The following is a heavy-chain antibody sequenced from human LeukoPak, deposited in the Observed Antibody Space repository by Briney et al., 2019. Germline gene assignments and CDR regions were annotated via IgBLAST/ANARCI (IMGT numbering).Heavy chain of an antibody. CDR3: ASWQMTTVTTLAFDI. V-gene: IGHV1-69*06. J-gene: IGHJ3*02. Sequence: ASVKVSCKASGGTFSSYAISWVRQAPGQGLEWMGGIIPIFGTANYAQKFQGRVTITADKSTSTACMELSSLRSEDTAVYYCASWQMTTVTTLAFDIWGQGTMVTVSS. CDR2: IIPIFGTA. CDR1: GGTFSSYA. D-gene: IGHD4-17*01.